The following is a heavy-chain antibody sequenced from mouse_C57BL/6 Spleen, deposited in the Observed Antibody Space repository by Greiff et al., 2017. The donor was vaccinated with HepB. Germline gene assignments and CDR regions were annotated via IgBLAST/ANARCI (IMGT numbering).Heavy chain of an antibody. V-gene: IGHV3-6*01. CDR1: GYSITSGYY. D-gene: IGHD1-1*01. CDR2: ISYDGSN. Sequence: VQLKESGPGLVKPSQSLSLTCSVTGYSITSGYYWNWIRQFPGNKLEWMGYISYDGSNNYNPSLKNRISITRDTSKNQFFLKLNSVTTEDTATYYCAREGTTVVAIDYWGQGTTLTVSS. J-gene: IGHJ2*01. CDR3: AREGTTVVAIDY.